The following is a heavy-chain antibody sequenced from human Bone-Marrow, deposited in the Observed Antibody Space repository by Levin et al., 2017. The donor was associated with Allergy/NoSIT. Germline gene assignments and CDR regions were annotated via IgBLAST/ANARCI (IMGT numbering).Heavy chain of an antibody. V-gene: IGHV3-21*01. CDR2: ISSSSSYI. CDR1: GFTFSSYS. Sequence: PGESLKISCAASGFTFSSYSMNWVRQAPGKGLEWVSSISSSSSYIYYADSVKGRFTISRDNAKNSLYLQMNSLRAEDTAVYYCARDGGIAVAGGYFDYWGQGTLVTVSS. D-gene: IGHD6-19*01. J-gene: IGHJ4*02. CDR3: ARDGGIAVAGGYFDY.